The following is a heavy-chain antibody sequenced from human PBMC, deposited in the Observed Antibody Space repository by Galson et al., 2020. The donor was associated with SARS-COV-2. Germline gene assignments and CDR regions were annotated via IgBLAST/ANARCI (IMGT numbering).Heavy chain of an antibody. J-gene: IGHJ3*02. CDR1: GGSISSSSYY. CDR3: ARVLLWFGEFSLDAFDI. D-gene: IGHD3-10*01. Sequence: TLSLTCTVSGGSISSSSYYWGWIRQPPGKGLEWIGSIYYSGSTYYNPSLKSRVTISVDTSKNQFSLKLSSVTAADTAVYYCARVLLWFGEFSLDAFDIWGQGTMVTVSS. V-gene: IGHV4-39*07. CDR2: IYYSGST.